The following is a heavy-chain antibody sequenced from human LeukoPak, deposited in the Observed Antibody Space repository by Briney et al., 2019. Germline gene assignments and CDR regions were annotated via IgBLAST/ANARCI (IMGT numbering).Heavy chain of an antibody. V-gene: IGHV3-21*01. D-gene: IGHD4-17*01. CDR3: TRDGDYGDYGYYFDF. CDR1: GFSFSSCS. J-gene: IGHJ4*02. Sequence: GGSLRLSCAASGFSFSSCSMNWVRQAPGKGLEWVSFISRSSDYIYYADSMKGRFTISRDNAKNSLYLQMNSLRAEDTAVYYCTRDGDYGDYGYYFDFWGQGTLVTVSS. CDR2: ISRSSDYI.